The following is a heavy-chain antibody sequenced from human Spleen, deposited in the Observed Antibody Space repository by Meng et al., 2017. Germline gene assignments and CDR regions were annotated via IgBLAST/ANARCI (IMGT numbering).Heavy chain of an antibody. CDR3: VRSSAWVRTGFDP. CDR1: GGPLSTSGYY. Sequence: QPQLQESGLGLVRPLEALSLTCRVSGGPLSTSGYYWGWVRQPPGKGLEWIGSIGHSGFTYYTPSLKSRVTVSIDTSRNQFSLWLTSVTAADTAVYYCVRSSAWVRTGFDPWGQGTLVTVSS. D-gene: IGHD6-19*01. V-gene: IGHV4-39*01. CDR2: IGHSGFT. J-gene: IGHJ5*02.